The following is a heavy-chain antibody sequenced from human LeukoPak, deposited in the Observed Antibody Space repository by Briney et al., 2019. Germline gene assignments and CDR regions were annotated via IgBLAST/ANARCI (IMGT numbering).Heavy chain of an antibody. CDR3: ARDAAGLDY. CDR1: GFTFRSHY. V-gene: IGHV3-74*01. Sequence: PGGPLRLSCAASGFTFRSHYMHWVRQAPGKGLVWVSRINSDGSITTYADSVKGRFTISRDNANNTVYLQMNSLRGEDTGVYYCARDAAGLDYWGQGTLVTVSS. J-gene: IGHJ4*02. D-gene: IGHD1-14*01. CDR2: INSDGSIT.